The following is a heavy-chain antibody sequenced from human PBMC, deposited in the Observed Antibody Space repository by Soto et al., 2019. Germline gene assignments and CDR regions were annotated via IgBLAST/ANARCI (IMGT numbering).Heavy chain of an antibody. CDR2: IYYSGST. V-gene: IGHV4-59*01. CDR1: GGSISSYY. J-gene: IGHJ4*02. CDR3: ASYNGTYYVY. D-gene: IGHD1-26*01. Sequence: QVQLQESGPGLVKPSETLSLTCTVSGGSISSYYWTWIRQPPGKGLEWIGFIYYSGSTSYNPSLKSRVTISVDTSKNQFSLKLNSVTAADTAVYYCASYNGTYYVYWGQGTLVTVSS.